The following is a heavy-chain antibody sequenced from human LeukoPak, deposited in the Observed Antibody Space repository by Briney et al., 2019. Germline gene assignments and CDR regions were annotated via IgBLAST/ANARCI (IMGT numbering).Heavy chain of an antibody. CDR2: ISSSGSTI. CDR1: GFTFSTNT. V-gene: IGHV3-48*03. D-gene: IGHD5-18*01. Sequence: GGSLRLSCATSGFTFSTNTMNWVRQAPAMGLEWVSSISSSGSTIYYADSVKGRFTISRDNAKNSLYLQMNSLRAEDTAVYNCARADTAMAHLYYSDYWGQGTLVTVSS. J-gene: IGHJ4*02. CDR3: ARADTAMAHLYYSDY.